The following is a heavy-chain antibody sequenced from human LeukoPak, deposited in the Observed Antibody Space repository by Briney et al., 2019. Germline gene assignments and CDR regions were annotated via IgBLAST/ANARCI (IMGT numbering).Heavy chain of an antibody. V-gene: IGHV3-7*01. CDR3: AREGIDYTNYLNYFYMDV. Sequence: AGGSLRLSCAASGFAFSSYYMSWVRPAPGKGLEWAANIKRDGREKYYVDSVKGRFTLSRDNAKKSLYLQMNSLRAEDTAVYYCAREGIDYTNYLNYFYMDVWGEGTTVTVSS. CDR2: IKRDGREK. J-gene: IGHJ6*03. CDR1: GFAFSSYY. D-gene: IGHD4-11*01.